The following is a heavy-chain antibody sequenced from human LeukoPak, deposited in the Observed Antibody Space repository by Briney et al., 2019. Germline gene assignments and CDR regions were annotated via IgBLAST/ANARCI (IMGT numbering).Heavy chain of an antibody. CDR2: ISAYNGNT. Sequence: ASVKVSCKASGYTFTSYGISWVRQAPGQGLEWMGWISAYNGNTNYAQKLQGRVTMTTDASTSTAYMELRSLRSDDTAVYYCARDRAIFGVVIIAYWGQGTLVTVPS. CDR3: ARDRAIFGVVIIAY. V-gene: IGHV1-18*01. CDR1: GYTFTSYG. D-gene: IGHD3-3*01. J-gene: IGHJ4*02.